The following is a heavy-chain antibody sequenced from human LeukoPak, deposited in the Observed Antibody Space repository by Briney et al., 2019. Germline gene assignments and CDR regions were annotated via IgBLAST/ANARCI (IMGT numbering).Heavy chain of an antibody. CDR1: GGTFSSYA. CDR2: IIPIFGTA. V-gene: IGHV1-69*01. Sequence: GASVKVSCKASGGTFSSYAISWVRQAPGQGLEWMGGIIPIFGTANYAQKFQGRVTITADESTSTAYMELSSLRSEDTAVYYCARGEDDYYGSSGYYLLDYWGQGTLVTVSS. D-gene: IGHD3-22*01. CDR3: ARGEDDYYGSSGYYLLDY. J-gene: IGHJ4*02.